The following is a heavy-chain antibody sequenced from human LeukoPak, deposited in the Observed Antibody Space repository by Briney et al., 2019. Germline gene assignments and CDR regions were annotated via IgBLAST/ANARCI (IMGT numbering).Heavy chain of an antibody. CDR1: GGSFSGYY. CDR3: ARESADSDAFDI. D-gene: IGHD3/OR15-3a*01. J-gene: IGHJ3*02. CDR2: ISGGGYST. Sequence: TSETLSLTCAVYGGSFSGYYWSWVRQAPGKGLEWVSGISGGGYSTYYAASVKGRFTISRDNSKNTLYLQMNSLRAEDTAVYYCARESADSDAFDIWGQGTMVTVSS. V-gene: IGHV3-23*01.